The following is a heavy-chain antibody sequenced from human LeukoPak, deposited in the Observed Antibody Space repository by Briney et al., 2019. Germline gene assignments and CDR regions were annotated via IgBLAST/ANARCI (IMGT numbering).Heavy chain of an antibody. Sequence: PSETLSLTCTVSGGSISSYYWSWIRQPAGKGLEWIGRIYTSGSTNYNPSLKSRVTMSVDTSKNQFSLKLSSVTAADTAVYYCARARFENGELQGPHWFDPWGQGTLVTVSS. D-gene: IGHD1-26*01. CDR2: IYTSGST. V-gene: IGHV4-4*07. CDR3: ARARFENGELQGPHWFDP. J-gene: IGHJ5*02. CDR1: GGSISSYY.